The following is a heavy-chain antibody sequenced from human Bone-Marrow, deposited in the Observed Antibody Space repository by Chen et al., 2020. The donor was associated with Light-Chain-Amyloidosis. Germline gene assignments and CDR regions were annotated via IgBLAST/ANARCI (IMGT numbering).Heavy chain of an antibody. J-gene: IGHJ4*02. Sequence: EVQLVESGGGLVQPGGSLRLYCAASGFTFRSYAMSWVRQAPGKGLEWVSAISGSGGSTYYADSVKGRFTISRDNSKNTLYLQMNSLRAEDTAVYYCAKDLGGELGGFDYWGQGTLVTVSS. CDR3: AKDLGGELGGFDY. CDR2: ISGSGGST. CDR1: GFTFRSYA. D-gene: IGHD7-27*01. V-gene: IGHV3-23*04.